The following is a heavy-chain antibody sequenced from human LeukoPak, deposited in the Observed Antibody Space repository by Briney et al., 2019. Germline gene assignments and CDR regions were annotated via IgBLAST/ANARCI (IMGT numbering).Heavy chain of an antibody. CDR3: AREGFGELLGVHDY. V-gene: IGHV4-4*07. J-gene: IGHJ4*02. CDR1: RGSISSAY. Sequence: PPETLSLTCTDPRGSISSAYWSWIRQPAGRGLEWIGRIYTSGSTDYNPSLNSRVTMSVDTSKNQFTLKLSAVTAAEKAVYYWAREGFGELLGVHDYWGQGTLVTVSS. CDR2: IYTSGST. D-gene: IGHD3-10*01.